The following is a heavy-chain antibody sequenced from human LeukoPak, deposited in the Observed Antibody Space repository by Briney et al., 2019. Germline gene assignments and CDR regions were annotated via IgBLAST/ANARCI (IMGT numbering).Heavy chain of an antibody. CDR3: ARDWGGIAAAGRPSNDAFDI. V-gene: IGHV3-7*01. D-gene: IGHD6-13*01. J-gene: IGHJ3*02. CDR2: IKQDGSEK. CDR1: GFTFSSYW. Sequence: GGSLRLSCAASGFTFSSYWMSWVRQAPGKGLEWVANIKQDGSEKYYVDSVKGRFTISRDNAKNSLYLQMNSLRAEDTAVYYCARDWGGIAAAGRPSNDAFDIWGQGTMVTVSS.